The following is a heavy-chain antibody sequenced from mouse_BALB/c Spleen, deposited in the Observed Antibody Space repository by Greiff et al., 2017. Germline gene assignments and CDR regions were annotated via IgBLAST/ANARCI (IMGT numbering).Heavy chain of an antibody. D-gene: IGHD2-1*01. J-gene: IGHJ3*01. CDR3: ARYGTWFAY. V-gene: IGHV5-6-5*01. CDR2: ISSGGST. CDR1: GFTFSSYA. Sequence: EVMLVESGGGLVKPGGSLKLSCAASGFTFSSYAMSWVRQTPEKRLEWVASISSGGSTYYPDSVKGRFTISRDNARNILYLQMSSLRSEDTAMYYCARYGTWFAYWGQGTLVTVSA.